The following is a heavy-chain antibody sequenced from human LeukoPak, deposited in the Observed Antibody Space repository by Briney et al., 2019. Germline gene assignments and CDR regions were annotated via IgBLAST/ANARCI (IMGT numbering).Heavy chain of an antibody. CDR3: ARQDSSGYIDAFDI. CDR2: IYSSGSA. D-gene: IGHD3-22*01. CDR1: GGSINSNNYY. V-gene: IGHV4-39*07. J-gene: IGHJ3*02. Sequence: SETLSLTCTVSGGSINSNNYYWGWIRQPPGKGLEWIGSIYSSGSAYYNPSLKSRVTISVDTSKNQFSLKLSSVTAADTAVYYCARQDSSGYIDAFDIWGQGTMVTVSS.